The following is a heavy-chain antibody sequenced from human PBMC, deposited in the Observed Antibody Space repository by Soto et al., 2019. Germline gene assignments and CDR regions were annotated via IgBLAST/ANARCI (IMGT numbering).Heavy chain of an antibody. D-gene: IGHD6-6*01. V-gene: IGHV3-30*03. CDR3: ASQLPVWAARPYFDY. CDR2: ISYDGSNK. CDR1: GFTFSSYG. Sequence: GGSLRLSCAASGFTFSSYGMHWVRQAPGKGLEWVAVISYDGSNKYYADSVKGRFTISRDNSKNTLYLQMNSLRAEDTAVYYCASQLPVWAARPYFDYWGQGTLVTVSS. J-gene: IGHJ4*02.